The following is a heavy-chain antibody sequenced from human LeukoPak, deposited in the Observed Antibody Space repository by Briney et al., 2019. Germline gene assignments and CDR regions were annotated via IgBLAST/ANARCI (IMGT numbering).Heavy chain of an antibody. CDR1: GYSFTSYW. V-gene: IGHV5-51*01. J-gene: IGHJ5*02. CDR2: IYPGDSDT. D-gene: IGHD6-6*01. CDR3: ARGGYGQLVFNWFDP. Sequence: GESLKISCKGSGYSFTSYWIGWVRQMPGKGLDWMGIIYPGDSDTRYSPSFQGQVTISAAKSISTAYLQWSSLKASDTAMYYCARGGYGQLVFNWFDPWGQGTLVTVSS.